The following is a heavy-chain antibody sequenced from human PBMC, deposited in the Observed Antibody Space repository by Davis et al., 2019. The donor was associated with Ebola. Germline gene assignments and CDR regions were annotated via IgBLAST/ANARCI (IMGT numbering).Heavy chain of an antibody. Sequence: GESLKISCAASGFTFSSYGMHWVRQLPGEGLQWVANIKEDGSQKNYVDSVKGRFTISRDNAKNSLYLQMNSLRAEDTAVYYCVRGGGTFDVWGQGTLVTVSS. D-gene: IGHD3-3*01. CDR3: VRGGGTFDV. CDR2: IKEDGSQK. V-gene: IGHV3-7*04. J-gene: IGHJ4*02. CDR1: GFTFSSYG.